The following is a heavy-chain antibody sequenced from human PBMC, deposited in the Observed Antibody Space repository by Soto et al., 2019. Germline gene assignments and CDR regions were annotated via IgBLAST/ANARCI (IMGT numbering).Heavy chain of an antibody. J-gene: IGHJ6*02. D-gene: IGHD2-15*01. Sequence: SETLSLTCAVYGGSFHGYYWNWIRQPPGKGLEWIGKLDHGGGTSYNPSLKSRVTISADTSKNQLSLKLSSVTAADTAVYYCARGGGIDYYYGMDVWGQGTTVTVSS. CDR3: ARGGGIDYYYGMDV. CDR2: LDHGGGT. V-gene: IGHV4-34*01. CDR1: GGSFHGYY.